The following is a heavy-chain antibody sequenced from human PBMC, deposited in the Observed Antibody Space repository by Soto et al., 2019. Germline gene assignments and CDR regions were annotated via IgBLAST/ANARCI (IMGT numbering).Heavy chain of an antibody. CDR1: GYKFTNFA. D-gene: IGHD3-3*01. J-gene: IGHJ5*02. V-gene: IGHV1-3*01. CDR2: INPANGYT. CDR3: ARSPYYDFWSGYQNWFAP. Sequence: ASVKVSCKVSGYKFTNFAIHWVRQAPGRNLEWMGWINPANGYTKYSQKLQDRVTMTRDTPANTAYLGMKSLTSEDTAVYYCARSPYYDFWSGYQNWFAPWRQGTLVTVSS.